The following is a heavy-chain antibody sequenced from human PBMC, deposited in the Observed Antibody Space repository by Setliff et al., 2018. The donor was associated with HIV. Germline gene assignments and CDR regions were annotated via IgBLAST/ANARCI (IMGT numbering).Heavy chain of an antibody. D-gene: IGHD6-13*01. CDR3: ARHFPGSPHPAGYYMDV. Sequence: SETLSLTCAVYGGSLNDYYWGWIRQPPGKGLEWIGTVYYSGSTYYNPSLRSRVTISVDTAKKQFSLRLRSVTATDTAVYYCARHFPGSPHPAGYYMDVWGKGTMVTVSS. J-gene: IGHJ6*03. CDR2: VYYSGST. V-gene: IGHV4-39*01. CDR1: GGSLNDYY.